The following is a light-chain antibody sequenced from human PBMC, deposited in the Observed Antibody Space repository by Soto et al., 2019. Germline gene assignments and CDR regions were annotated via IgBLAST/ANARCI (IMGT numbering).Light chain of an antibody. CDR1: QSSSGY. J-gene: IGKJ5*01. Sequence: GDRVTISCRASQSSSGYLNCYQLKPGNAPNLLIFDASSLQSGVPSRFSGSGSGTEFTLTMSSLQPEDFATYYCQQSYSTPITFGQGTRLEI. CDR2: DAS. CDR3: QQSYSTPIT. V-gene: IGKV1-39*01.